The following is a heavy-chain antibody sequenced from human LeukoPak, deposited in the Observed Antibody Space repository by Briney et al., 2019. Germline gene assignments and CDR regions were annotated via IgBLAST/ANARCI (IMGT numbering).Heavy chain of an antibody. CDR3: ARMRDGYMGRYYFDY. V-gene: IGHV3-30*03. CDR1: GFTFSSYG. CDR2: ISYDGSNE. Sequence: GRSLRLSCAASGFTFSSYGMHWVRQAPGKGLEWVAVISYDGSNEYYADSVRGRFTISRDNSKNTLYLQMNSLRAEDAAVYYCARMRDGYMGRYYFDYWGQGTLVTVSS. J-gene: IGHJ4*02. D-gene: IGHD5-24*01.